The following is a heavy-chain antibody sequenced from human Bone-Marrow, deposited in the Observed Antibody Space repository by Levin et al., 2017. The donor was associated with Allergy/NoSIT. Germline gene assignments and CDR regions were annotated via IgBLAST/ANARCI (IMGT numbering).Heavy chain of an antibody. J-gene: IGHJ1*01. Sequence: GGSLRLSCAASGFTFDDFAMHWVRQAPEKGLEWVSGINWNSNTIDYADSVKGRFTISRDNAKNSLYLQMNSLRPEDTAVYYCAKVPFSFGGSYYFHHWGRGTLVTVSS. CDR2: INWNSNTI. CDR1: GFTFDDFA. D-gene: IGHD3-16*01. V-gene: IGHV3-9*01. CDR3: AKVPFSFGGSYYFHH.